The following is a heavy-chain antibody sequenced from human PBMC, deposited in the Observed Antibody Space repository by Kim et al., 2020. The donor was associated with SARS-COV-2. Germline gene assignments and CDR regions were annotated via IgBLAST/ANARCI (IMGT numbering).Heavy chain of an antibody. CDR3: ARLPYSLSFEY. Sequence: GGSLRLSCAASGFSFSSFWMSWVRQAPGKGLEWVANIKQDGSERHHVDSVKGRFTISRDNAKNSLFLQMNSPRAEDTAMYYCARLPYSLSFEYWGQGILVAVSS. J-gene: IGHJ4*02. V-gene: IGHV3-7*01. CDR1: GFSFSSFW. CDR2: IKQDGSER. D-gene: IGHD5-18*01.